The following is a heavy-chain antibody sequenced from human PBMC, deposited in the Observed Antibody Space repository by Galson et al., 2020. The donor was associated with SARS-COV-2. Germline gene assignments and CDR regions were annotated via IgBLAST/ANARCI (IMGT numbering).Heavy chain of an antibody. V-gene: IGHV3-30*01. CDR1: GFTFSSYA. CDR3: ARERLNYYDSSGYYSADAFDI. D-gene: IGHD3-22*01. CDR2: ISYDGSNK. J-gene: IGHJ3*02. Sequence: GSLRLSCAASGFTFSSYAMHWVRQAPGKGLEWVAVISYDGSNKYYADSVKGRFTISRDNSKNTLYLQMNSLRAEDTAVYYCARERLNYYDSSGYYSADAFDIWGQGTMVTVSS.